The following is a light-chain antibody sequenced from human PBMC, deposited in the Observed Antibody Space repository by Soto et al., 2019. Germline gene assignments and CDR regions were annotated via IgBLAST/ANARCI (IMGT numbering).Light chain of an antibody. J-gene: IGKJ2*01. V-gene: IGKV3-15*01. CDR1: QSVINN. Sequence: ETVMTQSPATLSVSPGERATLSCRASQSVINNLAWYQQNPGQAPRLLIYGASTRATGIPARFSGSGSGTEFTLTISSLQPEDFAVYYCQQYNNWPRAFGQGTKLEIK. CDR2: GAS. CDR3: QQYNNWPRA.